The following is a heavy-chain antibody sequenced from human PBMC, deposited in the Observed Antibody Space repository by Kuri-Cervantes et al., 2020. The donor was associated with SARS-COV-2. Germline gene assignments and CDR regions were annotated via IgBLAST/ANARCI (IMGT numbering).Heavy chain of an antibody. Sequence: LSLTCAASGFTFSSYSMNWVRQAPGKGLEWVSSISSSSSYIYYADSVKGRFTISRDNAKNSLYLQMNSLRAEDTAIYYCAKEGGHNEIEYWGQGTLVTVSS. J-gene: IGHJ4*02. CDR3: AKEGGHNEIEY. CDR2: ISSSSSYI. V-gene: IGHV3-21*04. D-gene: IGHD5-24*01. CDR1: GFTFSSYS.